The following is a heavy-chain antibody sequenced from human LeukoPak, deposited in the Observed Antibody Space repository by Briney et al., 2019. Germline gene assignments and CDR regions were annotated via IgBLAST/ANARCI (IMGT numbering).Heavy chain of an antibody. Sequence: SETLSLTCTVYGGSLSSSSYSWGWIRQPPGKGLEWLGRIFYSGSTYYNPSLQSRVAISVDTSKNQFSLKLSSVPAADTAVYYCARLEYYYQHGFDYWGQGTLVTVSS. CDR1: GGSLSSSSYS. CDR2: IFYSGST. V-gene: IGHV4-39*01. D-gene: IGHD3-10*01. CDR3: ARLEYYYQHGFDY. J-gene: IGHJ4*02.